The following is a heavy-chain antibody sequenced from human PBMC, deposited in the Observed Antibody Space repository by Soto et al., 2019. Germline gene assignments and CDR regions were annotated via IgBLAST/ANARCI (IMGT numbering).Heavy chain of an antibody. J-gene: IGHJ6*02. CDR1: GGSFSGYY. CDR3: EWIQLWPWGDYYYYGMAV. D-gene: IGHD5-18*01. V-gene: IGHV4-34*01. CDR2: INHSGST. Sequence: PSETLSLTCAVYGGSFSGYYWSWIRQPPGKGLEWIGEINHSGSTNYNPSLKSRVTISVDTSKNQFSLKLSSVTAADTAVYYCEWIQLWPWGDYYYYGMAVWGQGNTVTLS.